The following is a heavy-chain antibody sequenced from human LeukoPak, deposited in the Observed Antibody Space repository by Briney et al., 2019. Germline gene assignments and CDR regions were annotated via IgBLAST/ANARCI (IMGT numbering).Heavy chain of an antibody. CDR3: AKDGGYDPSFIDY. D-gene: IGHD5-12*01. Sequence: PGGSLRLSCAASGFTFSSYAMSWVRQAPGKGLEWVPAISGSGGSTYYADSVKGRFTISRDNSKNTLYLQMNSLRAEDTAVYYCAKDGGYDPSFIDYWGQGTLVTVSS. CDR1: GFTFSSYA. CDR2: ISGSGGST. J-gene: IGHJ4*02. V-gene: IGHV3-23*01.